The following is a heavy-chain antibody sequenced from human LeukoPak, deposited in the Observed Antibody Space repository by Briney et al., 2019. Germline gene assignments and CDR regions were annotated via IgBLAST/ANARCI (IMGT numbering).Heavy chain of an antibody. CDR1: GFTFSNYA. J-gene: IGHJ4*02. V-gene: IGHV3-64D*06. CDR2: ISSNEYDT. CDR3: VKDLNGTWSFDY. Sequence: GGSLRLSCAASGFTFSNYAMSWVRQAPGKGLQYVSSISSNEYDTYYADSVKGRFTISRDNSKNTLFLQMNNLRPEDTAVYYCVKDLNGTWSFDYWGQGTLVAVSS. D-gene: IGHD2-8*01.